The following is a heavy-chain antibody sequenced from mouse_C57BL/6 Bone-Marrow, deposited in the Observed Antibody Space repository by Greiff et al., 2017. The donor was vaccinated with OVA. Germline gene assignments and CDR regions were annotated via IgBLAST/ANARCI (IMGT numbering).Heavy chain of an antibody. D-gene: IGHD2-4*01. V-gene: IGHV1-81*01. CDR3: ARRKITYYFDY. CDR1: GYTFTSYG. J-gene: IGHJ2*01. CDR2: IYPRSGNT. Sequence: QVQLKESGAELARPGASVKLSCKASGYTFTSYGISWVKQRTGQGLEWIGEIYPRSGNTYYNEKFKGKATLTADKSSSTAYMELRSLTSEDSAVYFCARRKITYYFDYWGQGTTLTVSS.